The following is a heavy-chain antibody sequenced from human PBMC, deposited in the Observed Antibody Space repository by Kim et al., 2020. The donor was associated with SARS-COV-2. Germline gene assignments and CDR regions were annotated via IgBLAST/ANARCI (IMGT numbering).Heavy chain of an antibody. CDR2: T. Sequence: TSHADSVKGRFTISRDNAKNTLYLQMNSLRAEDTAVYYCARTSYYNGMDVWGQGTTVTVSS. V-gene: IGHV3-74*01. CDR3: ARTSYYNGMDV. J-gene: IGHJ6*02.